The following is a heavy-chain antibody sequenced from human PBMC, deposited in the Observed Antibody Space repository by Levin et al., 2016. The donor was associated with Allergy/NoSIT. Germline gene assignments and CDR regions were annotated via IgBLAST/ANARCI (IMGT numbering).Heavy chain of an antibody. D-gene: IGHD5-12*01. Sequence: GESLKISCKGSGYSFTRQWIGWVRQMPGKGLEWMGFIYPDDADTRYNPSFQGQVTFTVDKSIGTAYLQWSSLKDSDSAMYYCARRRPGYNRTWGGFDPWGQGTLVTVSS. CDR2: IYPDDADT. CDR1: GYSFTRQW. V-gene: IGHV5-51*01. CDR3: ARRRPGYNRTWGGFDP. J-gene: IGHJ5*02.